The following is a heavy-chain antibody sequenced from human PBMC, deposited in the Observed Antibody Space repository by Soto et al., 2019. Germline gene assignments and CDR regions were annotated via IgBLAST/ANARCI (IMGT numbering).Heavy chain of an antibody. D-gene: IGHD2-21*01. V-gene: IGHV3-53*01. Sequence: PGGSLRLSCAASGFTVSNSCMSWVRQAPGKGLEWVSVIYSGGSTYYADSVKGRFTISRDSSKNTLYLQMNSLRAEDTAVYYCARGFQSSFGYWGQGTLVTVSS. J-gene: IGHJ4*02. CDR1: GFTVSNSC. CDR3: ARGFQSSFGY. CDR2: IYSGGST.